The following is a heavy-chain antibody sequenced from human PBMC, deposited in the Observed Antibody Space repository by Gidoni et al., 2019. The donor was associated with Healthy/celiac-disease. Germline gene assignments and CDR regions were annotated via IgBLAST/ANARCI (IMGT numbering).Heavy chain of an antibody. CDR3: AGAEYSSSWYSYYYYYYGMDV. CDR1: GFTFSSYG. J-gene: IGHJ6*02. CDR2: ISYDGSNK. V-gene: IGHV3-30*03. D-gene: IGHD6-13*01. Sequence: QVQLVESGGGVVQPGRSLRLSCEASGFTFSSYGMHWVRQAPGKGLELVAVISYDGSNKYYADSVKGRFTISRDNSKNTLYLQMNSLRAEDTAVYYCAGAEYSSSWYSYYYYYYGMDVWGQGTTVTVSS.